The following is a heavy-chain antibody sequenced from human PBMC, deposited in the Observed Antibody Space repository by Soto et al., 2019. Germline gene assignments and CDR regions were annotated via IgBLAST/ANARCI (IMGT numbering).Heavy chain of an antibody. J-gene: IGHJ5*02. CDR3: AKGGNSDWFDP. Sequence: GESLKISCAASGFTFSSYAMSWVRQAPGKGLEWVSAISGSGGSTYYADSVKGRFTISRDNSKNTLYLQMNSLRAEDTAVYYCAKGGNSDWFDPWGQGTLVTAPQ. D-gene: IGHD2-21*02. CDR1: GFTFSSYA. CDR2: ISGSGGST. V-gene: IGHV3-23*01.